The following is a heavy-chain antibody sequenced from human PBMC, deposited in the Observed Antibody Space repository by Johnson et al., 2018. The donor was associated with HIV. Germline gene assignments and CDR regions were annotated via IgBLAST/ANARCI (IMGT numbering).Heavy chain of an antibody. J-gene: IGHJ3*01. Sequence: QVQLVESGGGVVQPGRSLRLSCAASGFIFSDYAMHWVRLAPGRGLEWVAFISYSGSDTYYVDSVKGRFTVSRDNSENTLFLQMNSLRDEDTAVYYCAKERTAMVTPFDAWGQGTRVTVSS. CDR3: AKERTAMVTPFDA. V-gene: IGHV3-30*04. CDR1: GFIFSDYA. CDR2: ISYSGSDT. D-gene: IGHD5-18*01.